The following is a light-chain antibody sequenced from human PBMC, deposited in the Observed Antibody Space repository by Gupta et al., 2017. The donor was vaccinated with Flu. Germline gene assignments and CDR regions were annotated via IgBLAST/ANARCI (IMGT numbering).Light chain of an antibody. Sequence: GDTVTITCRASQGISSWLAWYQQIPGKAPKLLIYGASNLQSGVPSRFIGSGSGTDFTLTISSLQPEDFATYYCQQSNSFPLTFGGGTKVEIK. CDR1: QGISSW. CDR3: QQSNSFPLT. V-gene: IGKV1-12*01. J-gene: IGKJ4*01. CDR2: GAS.